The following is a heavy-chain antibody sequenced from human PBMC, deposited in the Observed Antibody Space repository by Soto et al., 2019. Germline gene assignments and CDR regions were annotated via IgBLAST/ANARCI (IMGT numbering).Heavy chain of an antibody. V-gene: IGHV3-53*04. CDR3: ARAWPGVGPRAFDY. J-gene: IGHJ4*02. D-gene: IGHD1-26*01. CDR2: IYSGGST. CDR1: GFTVSSNY. Sequence: GGSLRLSCAASGFTVSSNYMSWVRQAPGKGLEWVSVIYSGGSTYYADSVKGRFTISRHNSKNTLYLQMNSLRAEDTAVYYCARAWPGVGPRAFDYWGQGTLVTVSS.